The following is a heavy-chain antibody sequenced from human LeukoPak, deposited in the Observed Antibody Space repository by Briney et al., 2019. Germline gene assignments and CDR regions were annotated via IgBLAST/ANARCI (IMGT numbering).Heavy chain of an antibody. CDR2: INNSGST. J-gene: IGHJ3*02. V-gene: IGHV4-34*01. CDR1: GGSFSGYY. CDR3: ARSMIDAFDI. D-gene: IGHD3-22*01. Sequence: SETLSLTCVVSGGSFSGYYWSWIRQPPGKGLEWIGEINNSGSTIYNPSLKSRVTISVDTSKNQFSLKLSSVTAADTAVYYCARSMIDAFDIWGQGTMVTVSS.